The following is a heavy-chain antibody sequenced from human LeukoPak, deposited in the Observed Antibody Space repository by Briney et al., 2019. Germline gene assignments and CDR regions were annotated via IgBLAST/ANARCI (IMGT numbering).Heavy chain of an antibody. CDR1: GGTFSSYA. CDR2: IIPIFGTT. D-gene: IGHD2-15*01. Sequence: PVKVSCKASGGTFSSYAISWVRQAPGQGLEWMGGIIPIFGTTNYAQKFQGRVTITADESTSTAYMDLSSLRSEDTAVYYCALALPDNCYYYGMDVWGQGTTVTVSS. CDR3: ALALPDNCYYYGMDV. V-gene: IGHV1-69*01. J-gene: IGHJ6*02.